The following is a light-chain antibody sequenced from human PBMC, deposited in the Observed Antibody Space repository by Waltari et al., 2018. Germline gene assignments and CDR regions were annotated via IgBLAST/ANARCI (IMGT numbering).Light chain of an antibody. CDR1: ERVGRS. Sequence: EIVLTQSPGTLSLSPGERATLSCRARERVGRSLAWYQQKRGQAPSLLIYGVSTRASGIPDRFSGSGSGTDFSLVISRLEPEDFAVYYCEHYVRLPVTFGQGTKVEIK. J-gene: IGKJ1*01. CDR3: EHYVRLPVT. V-gene: IGKV3-20*01. CDR2: GVS.